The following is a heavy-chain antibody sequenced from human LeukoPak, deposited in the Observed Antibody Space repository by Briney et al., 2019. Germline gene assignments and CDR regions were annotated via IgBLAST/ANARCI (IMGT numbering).Heavy chain of an antibody. CDR3: ARQTYYGSGPESTGYYGLAV. V-gene: IGHV4-39*01. Sequence: SETLSLICTVSGGSISSGYYYWGWIRQTPGKGLEWIGHLRHSGTTYSSPSLKSRVKMSEDTVNIPFSLSLSSVSAAETAVYSCARQTYYGSGPESTGYYGLAVWGQGITVTVSS. J-gene: IGHJ6*02. CDR1: GGSISSGYYY. D-gene: IGHD3-10*01. CDR2: LRHSGTT.